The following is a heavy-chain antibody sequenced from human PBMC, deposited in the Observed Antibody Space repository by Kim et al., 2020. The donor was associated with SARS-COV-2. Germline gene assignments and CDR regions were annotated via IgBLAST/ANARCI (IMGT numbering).Heavy chain of an antibody. CDR3: ARRAYSSGWWYFDY. D-gene: IGHD6-19*01. V-gene: IGHV3-74*01. Sequence: ADYVKGRFTISRDNAKNTLYLQMNSLRAEDTAVYYCARRAYSSGWWYFDYWGQGTLVTVSS. J-gene: IGHJ4*02.